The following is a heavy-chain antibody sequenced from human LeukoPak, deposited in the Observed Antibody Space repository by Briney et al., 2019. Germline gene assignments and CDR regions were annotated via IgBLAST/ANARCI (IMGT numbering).Heavy chain of an antibody. CDR2: ISAYNGNT. D-gene: IGHD3-10*01. Sequence: ASVKVSCKASGYTFKSYGISWVRRAPGQGLEWMGWISAYNGNTNYAQKLQGRVTMTTDTSTSTASMELRSLRSDDTAVYYCARDVWFGERNFDYWGQGTLVTVSS. CDR1: GYTFKSYG. J-gene: IGHJ4*02. CDR3: ARDVWFGERNFDY. V-gene: IGHV1-18*01.